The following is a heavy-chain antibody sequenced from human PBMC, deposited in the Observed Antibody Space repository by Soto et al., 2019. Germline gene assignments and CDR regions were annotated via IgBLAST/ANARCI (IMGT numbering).Heavy chain of an antibody. V-gene: IGHV3-30*18. J-gene: IGHJ4*02. CDR2: ISYDGNDK. CDR1: RFTFSSYG. D-gene: IGHD3-3*01. Sequence: QVQLVESGGGVVQPGRSLRLSCAASRFTFSSYGMHWVRQAPGKGLEWVAAISYDGNDKDYADSVKGRFTISRDNSKNTVYLQMNSLRTEDTVVYYCAKDPSTSLRCLEWFFDYWGQGSLVTVSS. CDR3: AKDPSTSLRCLEWFFDY.